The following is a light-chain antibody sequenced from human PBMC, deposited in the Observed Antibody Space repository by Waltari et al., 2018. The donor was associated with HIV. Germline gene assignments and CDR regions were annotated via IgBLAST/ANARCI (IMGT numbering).Light chain of an antibody. V-gene: IGLV3-21*02. Sequence: SYALTQPPSVSVAPGQTARITCEGRNIGSNSVHWYQQKPGQVPVLVVYDDSDRPSGIPERFSGSNSGTTATLTISRVEAGDEADYYCQVWDDSSDHVVFGGGTKLTVL. J-gene: IGLJ2*01. CDR3: QVWDDSSDHVV. CDR1: NIGSNS. CDR2: DDS.